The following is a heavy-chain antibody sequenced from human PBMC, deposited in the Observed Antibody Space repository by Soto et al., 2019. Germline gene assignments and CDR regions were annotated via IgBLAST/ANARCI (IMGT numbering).Heavy chain of an antibody. D-gene: IGHD3-9*01. CDR3: AKTVSDILTGYYA. Sequence: EVQLLESGGGLVQPGGSLRLSCAASGFTFSSYAMSWVRQAPGKGLEWVAAISGSGGSTYYADSVKGRFTISRDNSKNTLYLQMNSLRAEDTAVYYCAKTVSDILTGYYAWGQGTLVTVSS. CDR1: GFTFSSYA. J-gene: IGHJ4*02. CDR2: ISGSGGST. V-gene: IGHV3-23*01.